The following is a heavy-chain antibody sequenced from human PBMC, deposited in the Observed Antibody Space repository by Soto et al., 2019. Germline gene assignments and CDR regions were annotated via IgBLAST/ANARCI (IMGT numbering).Heavy chain of an antibody. CDR2: ISGSGGST. CDR3: AKDPGSLDILTGYYLGPSYFDY. V-gene: IGHV3-23*01. Sequence: GESLKISCAASGFTFSSYAMSWVRQAPEKGLEWVSAISGSGGSTYYADSVKGRFTISRDNSKNTLYLQMNSLRAEDTAVYYCAKDPGSLDILTGYYLGPSYFDYWGQGTLVTVSS. J-gene: IGHJ4*02. CDR1: GFTFSSYA. D-gene: IGHD3-9*01.